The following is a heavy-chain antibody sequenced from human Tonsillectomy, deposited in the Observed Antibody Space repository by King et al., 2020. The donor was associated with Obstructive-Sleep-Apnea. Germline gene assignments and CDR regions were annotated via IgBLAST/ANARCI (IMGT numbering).Heavy chain of an antibody. CDR3: GTLRRSHYGTYGVNV. D-gene: IGHD4-17*01. J-gene: IGHJ6*02. Sequence: QLQQSGPGLVKPSETLSLTCTVSGDSITSTSSFWGWIRQPPGRRLEWIGNTFFRGSVEYNPSLGGRVTISEDTSNNQFSLRLRSVNAADTAIYYCGTLRRSHYGTYGVNVRGQRTTVIVAS. CDR2: TFFRGSV. CDR1: GDSITSTSSF. V-gene: IGHV4-39*01.